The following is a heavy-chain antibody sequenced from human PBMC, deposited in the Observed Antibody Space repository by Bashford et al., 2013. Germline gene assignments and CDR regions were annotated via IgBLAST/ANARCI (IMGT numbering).Heavy chain of an antibody. CDR1: GGSFSGYY. Sequence: LLYSSETLSLTCAVYGGSFSGYYWSWIRQPPGKGLEWIGEINYSGSTTNYNPSLKSRVTISVDTSKNQFSLNLNSVTAADTAVYYCTRGQAHKAFWGQGTPVTVSS. CDR3: TRGQAHKAF. J-gene: IGHJ4*02. CDR2: INYSGSTT. V-gene: IGHV4-34*01.